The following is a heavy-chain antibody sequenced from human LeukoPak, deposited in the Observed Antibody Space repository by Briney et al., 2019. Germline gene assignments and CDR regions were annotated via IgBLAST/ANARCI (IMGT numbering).Heavy chain of an antibody. CDR2: IIGSGGSI. CDR3: AKEAVAEAGPFDY. CDR1: VVTFISYA. V-gene: IGHV3-23*01. Sequence: GGSLRLSCASSVVTFISYAMSWVRQAPGKGLEWFSSIIGSGGSIYYADSVKGRFTISRDNSKSTLYLQMNSLRAEETAIYYCAKEAVAEAGPFDYWGQGTLVTVSS. J-gene: IGHJ4*02. D-gene: IGHD6-19*01.